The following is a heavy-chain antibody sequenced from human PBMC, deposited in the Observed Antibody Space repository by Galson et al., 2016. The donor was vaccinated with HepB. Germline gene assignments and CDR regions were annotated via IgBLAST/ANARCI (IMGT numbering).Heavy chain of an antibody. CDR2: IPRSGDAT. V-gene: IGHV3-23*01. D-gene: IGHD3-16*01. CDR3: GKHGGFDY. J-gene: IGHJ4*02. Sequence: SLRHPCPASGFTFSISSMNWVRQAPGRGLEWVSGIPRSGDATHYADFVKGRFTISRDNSKNTLYLYMNNLTAGETAIYYCGKHGGFDYWGQGALVTVSS. CDR1: GFTFSISS.